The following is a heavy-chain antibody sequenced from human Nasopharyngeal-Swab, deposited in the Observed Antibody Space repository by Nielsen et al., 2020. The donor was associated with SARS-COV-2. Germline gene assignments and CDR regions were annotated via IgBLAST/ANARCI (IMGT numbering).Heavy chain of an antibody. CDR3: VFLAGAFDI. D-gene: IGHD6-19*01. CDR2: INSDGSST. CDR1: GFTFSSYW. J-gene: IGHJ3*02. Sequence: GKSLKISCAASGFTFSSYWMHWVRQAPGKGLVWVSRINSDGSSTSYADSVKGRFTISRDNAKNTLYLQMNSLRAEDTAVYYCVFLAGAFDIWGQGTMVTVSS. V-gene: IGHV3-74*01.